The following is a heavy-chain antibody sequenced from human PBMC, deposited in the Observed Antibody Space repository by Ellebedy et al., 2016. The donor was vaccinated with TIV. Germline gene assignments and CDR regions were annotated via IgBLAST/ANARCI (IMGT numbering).Heavy chain of an antibody. CDR3: AVKGGSGGPYEAFDI. CDR1: GYTFTGYY. V-gene: IGHV1-2*04. Sequence: ASVKVSCKASGYTFTGYYMHWVRQAPGQGLEWMGWINPHSGGTNYAQSFQGSVTMTRDTSINTAYMELIRLRSDDTAVYYCAVKGGSGGPYEAFDIWGQGTTVTVSS. J-gene: IGHJ3*02. D-gene: IGHD2-15*01. CDR2: INPHSGGT.